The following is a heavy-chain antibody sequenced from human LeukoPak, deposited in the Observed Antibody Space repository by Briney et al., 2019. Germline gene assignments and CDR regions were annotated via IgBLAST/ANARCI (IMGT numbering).Heavy chain of an antibody. D-gene: IGHD2-21*02. V-gene: IGHV3-7*04. J-gene: IGHJ4*02. CDR1: GFIFSSYW. Sequence: GGSLRLSCAASGFIFSSYWMSWVRQAPGKGLEWVANINQDGSEKHCVDSVKGRFTISRDNAKNSLHLQMNSLRAEDTAVYYCGMGTAIIPGIDYWGQGILVTVSS. CDR2: INQDGSEK. CDR3: GMGTAIIPGIDY.